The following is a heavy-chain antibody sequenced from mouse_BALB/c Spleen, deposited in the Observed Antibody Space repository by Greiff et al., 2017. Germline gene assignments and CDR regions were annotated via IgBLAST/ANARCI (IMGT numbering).Heavy chain of an antibody. V-gene: IGHV5-6-5*01. CDR2: ISSGGST. CDR1: GFTFSSYA. J-gene: IGHJ4*01. Sequence: EVHLVESGGGLVKPGGSLKLSCAASGFTFSSYAMSWVRQTPEKRLEWVASISSGGSTYYPDSVKGRFTISRDNARNILYLQMSSLRSEDTAMYYCATGRSYAMDYWGQGTSVTVSS. CDR3: ATGRSYAMDY.